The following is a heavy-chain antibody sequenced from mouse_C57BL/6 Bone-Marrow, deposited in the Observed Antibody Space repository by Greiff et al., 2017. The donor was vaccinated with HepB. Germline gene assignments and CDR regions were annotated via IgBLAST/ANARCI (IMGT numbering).Heavy chain of an antibody. CDR3: ARTGDGCYSGWFAY. Sequence: EVQLQQSGPELVKPGASVKIPCKASGYTFTDYNMDWVKQSHGKSLEWIGDINPNNGGTIYNQKFKGKATLTVDKSSSTAYMELRSLTSEDTAVYYCARTGDGCYSGWFAYWGQGSLVTVSA. V-gene: IGHV1-18*01. J-gene: IGHJ3*01. D-gene: IGHD2-3*01. CDR2: INPNNGGT. CDR1: GYTFTDYN.